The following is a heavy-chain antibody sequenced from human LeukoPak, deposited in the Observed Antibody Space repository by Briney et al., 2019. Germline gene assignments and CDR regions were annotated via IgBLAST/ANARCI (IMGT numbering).Heavy chain of an antibody. J-gene: IGHJ4*02. CDR3: VKLAEGGC. Sequence: PGGSLGLSCSASGFTFSDYAMHWVRQAPGKGLDYVSAISGNGGSTYYADSVKGRFTISRDNSKDTLYLQMSSLRAEDAAVYYCVKLAEGGCWGQGTLVTVSS. CDR1: GFTFSDYA. D-gene: IGHD2-15*01. CDR2: ISGNGGST. V-gene: IGHV3-64D*09.